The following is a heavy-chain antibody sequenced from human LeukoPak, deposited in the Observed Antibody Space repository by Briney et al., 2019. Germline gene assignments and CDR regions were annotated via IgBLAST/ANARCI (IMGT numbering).Heavy chain of an antibody. CDR3: ARELFDITIFVLMRTGGPLDV. Sequence: SETLSLTCTVSGGSISSSSYYWGWIRQPPGKGLEWIGSIYYSGSTYYNPSLKSRVTISVDTSKNQFSLKLSSVTAADTAVYYCARELFDITIFVLMRTGGPLDVWGKGTTVTVSS. J-gene: IGHJ6*04. CDR1: GGSISSSSYY. V-gene: IGHV4-39*07. D-gene: IGHD3-3*01. CDR2: IYYSGST.